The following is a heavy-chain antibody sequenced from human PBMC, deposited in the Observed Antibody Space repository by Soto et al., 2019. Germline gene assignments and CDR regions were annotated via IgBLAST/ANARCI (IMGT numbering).Heavy chain of an antibody. J-gene: IGHJ3*02. CDR1: GFTFSSNA. CDR3: AKGTGGAFDI. V-gene: IGHV3-23*01. D-gene: IGHD3-10*01. CDR2: ITSGSGGGT. Sequence: EVQLLESGGGLVQPGGSLRLSCVASGFTFSSNAMNWVRQAPGKGLEWVSHITSGSGGGTYYADSVKGWFTISREYAKNTLYMQMNSLVVEDTAVYYCAKGTGGAFDIWGHGTVVTVSS.